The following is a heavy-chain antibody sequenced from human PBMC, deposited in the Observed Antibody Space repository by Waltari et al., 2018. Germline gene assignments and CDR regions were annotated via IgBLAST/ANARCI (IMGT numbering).Heavy chain of an antibody. J-gene: IGHJ4*02. Sequence: EVELVESGGGLVQPGGPLRLSCEGSGFPFGAYGVHWVRQGPGKGLEWVARINMDGSTRNYADSVQGRFTISRDNARNTLYLQMNSLRVEDTAVYYCARAGSYRFDYWGQGTLVTVSS. CDR3: ARAGSYRFDY. CDR2: INMDGSTR. V-gene: IGHV3-74*01. D-gene: IGHD1-26*01. CDR1: GFPFGAYG.